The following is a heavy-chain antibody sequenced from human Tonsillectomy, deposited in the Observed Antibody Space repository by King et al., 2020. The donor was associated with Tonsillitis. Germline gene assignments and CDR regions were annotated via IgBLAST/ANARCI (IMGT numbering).Heavy chain of an antibody. CDR2: IKEDGSEK. V-gene: IGHV3-7*03. Sequence: VQLVESGGSLVQPGGSLRLSCAASGFTFSSYWMIWVRQAPGKGLEWVANIKEDGSEKYHVDSVKGRFTISRDNAKNSLYLEMNSLRAEDTAVYYCARYWSSYSWKDYWGQGTLVTVSS. CDR1: GFTFSSYW. J-gene: IGHJ4*02. CDR3: ARYWSSYSWKDY. D-gene: IGHD1-1*01.